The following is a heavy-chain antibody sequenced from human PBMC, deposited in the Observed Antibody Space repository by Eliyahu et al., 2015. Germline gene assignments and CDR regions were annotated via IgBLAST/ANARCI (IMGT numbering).Heavy chain of an antibody. V-gene: IGHV3-74*01. CDR3: ARDGGGYIGDYLGSYGMDV. CDR2: INLDGSST. D-gene: IGHD1-26*01. J-gene: IGHJ6*02. CDR1: GFTFSSYW. Sequence: EVQLVESGGGLVQPGGSLRLSCAASGFTFSSYWMPWVRQAPGKGLGWVSPINLDGSSTTYADSVKGRLTISRDNAKNTLYLEMNSLSAEDTAVYYCARDGGGYIGDYLGSYGMDVWGQGTTVTVPS.